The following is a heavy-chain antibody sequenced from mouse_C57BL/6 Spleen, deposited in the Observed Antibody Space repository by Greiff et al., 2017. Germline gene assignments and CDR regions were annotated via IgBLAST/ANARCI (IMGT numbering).Heavy chain of an antibody. CDR1: GFTFSSYG. CDR3: AKWLLRTYAMDY. V-gene: IGHV5-6*02. D-gene: IGHD2-3*01. J-gene: IGHJ4*01. Sequence: EVMLVESGGDLVKPGGSLKLSCAASGFTFSSYGMSWVRQTPDKRLEWVATISSGGSSTYYPDSVKGRFTISIDNAKNTLYLQMSSLKSEDTAMYYCAKWLLRTYAMDYWGQGTSVTVSS. CDR2: ISSGGSST.